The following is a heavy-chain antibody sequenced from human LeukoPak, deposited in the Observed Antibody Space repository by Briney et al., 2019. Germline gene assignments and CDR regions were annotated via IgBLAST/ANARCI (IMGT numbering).Heavy chain of an antibody. CDR3: AKDLSHIWSGYSFDY. D-gene: IGHD3-9*01. CDR1: GFTFSSYS. J-gene: IGHJ4*02. Sequence: PGGSLRLSCAASGFTFSSYSMNWVRQAPGKGLEWVSSISSSSSYIYYADSVKGRFTISRDNAKNSLYLQMNSLRAEDMALYYCAKDLSHIWSGYSFDYWGQGTLVTVSS. V-gene: IGHV3-21*04. CDR2: ISSSSSYI.